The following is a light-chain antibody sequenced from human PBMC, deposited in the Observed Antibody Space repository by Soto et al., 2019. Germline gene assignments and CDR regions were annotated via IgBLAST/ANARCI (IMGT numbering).Light chain of an antibody. CDR2: SAS. J-gene: IGKJ4*01. Sequence: VMTQSPATLSVSPGERATLSCRASLSISNNLAWYQQKPGQAPMLLIYSASTRATAIPARFSGSASGTEFTLTISSLQSEDFGVYYCQQYNEWPLTFGGGTKVETK. CDR1: LSISNN. V-gene: IGKV3-15*01. CDR3: QQYNEWPLT.